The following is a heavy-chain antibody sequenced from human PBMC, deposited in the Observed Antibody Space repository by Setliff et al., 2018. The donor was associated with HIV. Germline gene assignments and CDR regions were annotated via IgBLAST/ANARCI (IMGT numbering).Heavy chain of an antibody. CDR2: IYNTGST. J-gene: IGHJ4*02. D-gene: IGHD2-21*01. Sequence: KTSETLSLTCTVSGGSISSSSYYWGCIRQPPGKGLEWIGSIYNTGSTNCNPSLKSRVTMSLDTSKSHFSLKVRSVTAADTAVYYCARQVTVVGYFETAAGSFNYWGPGTLVTVSS. CDR1: GGSISSSSYY. CDR3: ARQVTVVGYFETAAGSFNY. V-gene: IGHV4-39*01.